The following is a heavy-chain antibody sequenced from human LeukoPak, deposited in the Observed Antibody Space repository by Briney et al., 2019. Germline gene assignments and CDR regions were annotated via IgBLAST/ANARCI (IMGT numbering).Heavy chain of an antibody. Sequence: GKSPRLSCAASGFTFSNYAMHWVRQAPGKGLEWVSLISSGGTYEYYADSVKGRFTISRDNSKNTLYLQLNSLRAEDTVVYYCARDSTYYYDSGSSGPHYFDNWGQGTLVTVSS. CDR2: ISSGGTYE. CDR1: GFTFSNYA. D-gene: IGHD3-10*01. V-gene: IGHV3-30*01. J-gene: IGHJ4*02. CDR3: ARDSTYYYDSGSSGPHYFDN.